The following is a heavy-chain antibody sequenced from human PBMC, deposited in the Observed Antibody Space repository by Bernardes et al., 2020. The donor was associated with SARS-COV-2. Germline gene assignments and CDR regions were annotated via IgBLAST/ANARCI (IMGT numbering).Heavy chain of an antibody. V-gene: IGHV4-59*08. D-gene: IGHD3-3*01. J-gene: IGHJ5*02. CDR2: IYYSGSA. CDR3: ARLRGGYDFWSGYYRWFDP. CDR1: GGSISSYY. Sequence: SETLSLTCTVSGGSISSYYWSWIRQPPGKGLEWIGYIYYSGSANYNPSLKSRVTISVDTSQNQFSLKLSSVTAADTAVYYCARLRGGYDFWSGYYRWFDPWGQGTLVTVSS.